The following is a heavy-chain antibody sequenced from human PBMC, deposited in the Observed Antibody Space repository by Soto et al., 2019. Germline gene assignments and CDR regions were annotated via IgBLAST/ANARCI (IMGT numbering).Heavy chain of an antibody. J-gene: IGHJ4*02. CDR2: VNPDGSDT. D-gene: IGHD2-2*01. V-gene: IGHV3-23*01. Sequence: GGSLRLSCAGSGFTFSSYWMSWVRQTPDKGLEWLAAVNPDGSDTFYADSVKGRFTISRDNSQNTVNLQMNSLRVEDTAVYYCAKQLGYCSTGRCYFDYWGQGTQVTVSS. CDR3: AKQLGYCSTGRCYFDY. CDR1: GFTFSSYW.